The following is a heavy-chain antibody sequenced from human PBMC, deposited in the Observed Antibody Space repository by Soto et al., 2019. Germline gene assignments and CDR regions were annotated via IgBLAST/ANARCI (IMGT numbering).Heavy chain of an antibody. Sequence: EVRLVESEEGLVQPGGSLSLSCAASGFTFSYYWMHWVRQAPGQGLLWVSRIHSDGSSTTYADSVKGRFTISRDNAKNTVSLQMNSLRVEDTGVYFCARGDRGAFDLWGQGTMVTVSS. CDR2: IHSDGSST. D-gene: IGHD2-21*02. CDR3: ARGDRGAFDL. J-gene: IGHJ3*01. CDR1: GFTFSYYW. V-gene: IGHV3-74*01.